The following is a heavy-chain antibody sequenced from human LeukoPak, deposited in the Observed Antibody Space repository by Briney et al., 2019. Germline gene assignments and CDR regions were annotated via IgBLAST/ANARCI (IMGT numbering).Heavy chain of an antibody. Sequence: GGSLRLSCAASGFTFSSYSMNWVRQAPGKGLEWVSSISSSSSYIYYADSVKGQFTISRDNAKKSLYLQMNSLRAEGTAVYYCARDLSRGKPHAFDIWGQGTMVTVSS. CDR1: GFTFSSYS. CDR2: ISSSSSYI. D-gene: IGHD1-14*01. J-gene: IGHJ3*02. CDR3: ARDLSRGKPHAFDI. V-gene: IGHV3-21*01.